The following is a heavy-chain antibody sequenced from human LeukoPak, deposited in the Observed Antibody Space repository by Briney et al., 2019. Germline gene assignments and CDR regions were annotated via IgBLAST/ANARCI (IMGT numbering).Heavy chain of an antibody. V-gene: IGHV3-30*18. CDR3: AKARIRLGELSLPFDY. CDR2: ISYDGSNK. CDR1: GFTFSSYG. D-gene: IGHD3-16*02. J-gene: IGHJ4*02. Sequence: GGSLRLSCAASGFTFSSYGMHWVRQAPGKGLEWVAVISYDGSNKYYADSVKGRFTISRDNSKNTLYLQMNSLRAEDTAVYYCAKARIRLGELSLPFDYWGQGTLVTVSS.